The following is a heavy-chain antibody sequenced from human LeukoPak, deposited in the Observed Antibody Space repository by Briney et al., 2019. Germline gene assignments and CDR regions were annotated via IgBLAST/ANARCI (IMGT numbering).Heavy chain of an antibody. V-gene: IGHV3-21*01. CDR2: ISSSSSYI. Sequence: PGGSLRLSCAASGFTFSSYSMNWVCQAPGKGLEWVSSISSSSSYIYYADSVKGRFTISRDNAKNSLYLQMNSLRAEDTAVYYCAREPRDYYDSSGYYYGPADDYWGQGTLVTVSS. J-gene: IGHJ4*02. CDR3: AREPRDYYDSSGYYYGPADDY. CDR1: GFTFSSYS. D-gene: IGHD3-22*01.